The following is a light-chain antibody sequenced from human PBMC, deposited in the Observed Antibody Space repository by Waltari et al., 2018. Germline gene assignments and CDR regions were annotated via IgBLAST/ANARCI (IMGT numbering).Light chain of an antibody. Sequence: DIQMTQSPSTLSASVGDRVTITCRASQSISNYLAWYQQKPGEAPNLLIYKASILKSGVSSRFSGSGSGTQFTLTISSLQPGDFATYFCQQYNTYSSFGQGTKLEIK. CDR2: KAS. V-gene: IGKV1-5*03. CDR3: QQYNTYSS. CDR1: QSISNY. J-gene: IGKJ2*01.